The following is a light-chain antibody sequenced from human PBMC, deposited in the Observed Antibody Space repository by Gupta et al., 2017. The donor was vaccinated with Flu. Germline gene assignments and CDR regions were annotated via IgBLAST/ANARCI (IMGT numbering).Light chain of an antibody. CDR2: END. CDR3: QSYDNFKYG. Sequence: TVTISCTRSSGSIASKGVQWYQQRPGRSPTTVICENDQRPSGVPPRFSGSIDTSSNYASLTISGLETDDEADYYCQSYDNFKYGCGTGTKVT. CDR1: SGSIASKG. V-gene: IGLV6-57*01. J-gene: IGLJ1*01.